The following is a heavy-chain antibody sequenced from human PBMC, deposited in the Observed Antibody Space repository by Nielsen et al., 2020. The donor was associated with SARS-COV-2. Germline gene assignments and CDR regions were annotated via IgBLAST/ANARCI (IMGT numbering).Heavy chain of an antibody. CDR3: AKDQSPYYYDSSGYYSGFDY. V-gene: IGHV3-23*01. Sequence: WIRQPPGKGLEWVSAISGSGGSTYYADSVKGRFTISRDNSKNTLCLQMNSLRAEDTAVYYCAKDQSPYYYDSSGYYSGFDYWGQGTLVTVSS. CDR2: ISGSGGST. D-gene: IGHD3-22*01. J-gene: IGHJ4*02.